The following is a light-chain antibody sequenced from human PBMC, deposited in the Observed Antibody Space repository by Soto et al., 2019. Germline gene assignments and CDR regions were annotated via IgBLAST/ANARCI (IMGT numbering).Light chain of an antibody. CDR2: DAS. Sequence: DIQMTQSPSSLSASVGDRVTITCQASQDITNSLNWYQQKPGKAPKLLIYDASNLGAGVPSRFSGTGSGTYFTFTSSGLQPEDIATYYCQQFGSLFSFGGGTKVEIK. CDR3: QQFGSLFS. J-gene: IGKJ4*01. V-gene: IGKV1-33*01. CDR1: QDITNS.